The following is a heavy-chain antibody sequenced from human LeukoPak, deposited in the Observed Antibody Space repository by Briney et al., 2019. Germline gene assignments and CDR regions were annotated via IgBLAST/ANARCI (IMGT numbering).Heavy chain of an antibody. CDR2: IYYSGSS. CDR1: GGIISSYY. D-gene: IGHD5-18*01. J-gene: IGHJ2*01. CDR3: ARDGNSYGYVRYWYFDL. Sequence: SETLCLTCTASGGIISSYYLSWIRQAPGKGLEWMGDIYYSGSSKYNASLKSRGTITADASNKQFSLLLMNVTGADTAVYYCARDGNSYGYVRYWYFDLWGRGTLVTVSS. V-gene: IGHV4-59*01.